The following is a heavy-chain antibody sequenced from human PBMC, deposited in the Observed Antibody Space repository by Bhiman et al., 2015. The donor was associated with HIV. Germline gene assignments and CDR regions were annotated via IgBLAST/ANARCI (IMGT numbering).Heavy chain of an antibody. CDR2: ISDSGGST. CDR1: GFTFSSYA. D-gene: IGHD6-19*01. Sequence: EVQLLESGGGLVQPGGSLRLSCAASGFTFSSYAMSWVRQAPGKGLEWVSAISDSGGSTYYADSVKGRFTVSRDNSKNTLYLQMNSLRAEDTAVYYCASNGAGGQWLEGYWGQGNAGHRLL. J-gene: IGHJ4*02. V-gene: IGHV3-23*01. CDR3: ASNGAGGQWLEGY.